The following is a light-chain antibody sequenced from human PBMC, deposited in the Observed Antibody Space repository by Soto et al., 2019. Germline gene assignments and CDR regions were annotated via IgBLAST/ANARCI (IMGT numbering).Light chain of an antibody. CDR2: GAS. CDR1: QYVRTN. J-gene: IGKJ4*01. CDR3: QKYGSAPFT. Sequence: IVLTQSPGTLSLSPGARATLSCRASQYVRTNSAWYQQNTGQAPRLVVYGASTRATGIPDRCSGSGSGTDVTLTISRLEPEEFAVYYCQKYGSAPFTVGEGTKVDIK. V-gene: IGKV3-20*01.